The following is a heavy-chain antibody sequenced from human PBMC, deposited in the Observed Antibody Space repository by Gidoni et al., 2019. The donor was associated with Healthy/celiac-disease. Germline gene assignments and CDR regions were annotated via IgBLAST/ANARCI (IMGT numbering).Heavy chain of an antibody. CDR2: INHSGST. J-gene: IGHJ4*02. V-gene: IGHV4-34*01. Sequence: QVQLQQWGAGLLKPSETLSLTCAVYGGSFSGYYWSWIRQPPGKGLEWIGEINHSGSTNYNPSLKSRVTISVDTSKNQFSLKLSSVTAADTAVYYCARRKGRYYYDSSGYGYWGQGTLVTVSS. CDR1: GGSFSGYY. CDR3: ARRKGRYYYDSSGYGY. D-gene: IGHD3-22*01.